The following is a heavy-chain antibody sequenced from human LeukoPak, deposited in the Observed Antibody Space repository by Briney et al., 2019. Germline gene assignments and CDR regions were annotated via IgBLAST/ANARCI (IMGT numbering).Heavy chain of an antibody. CDR2: ISGSGGST. Sequence: GGSLRLSCAASVFTFSSYAMSWVRQAPGKGLEWVSAISGSGGSTYYADSVKGRFTISRDNSKNTLYLQMNSLRAEDTAVYYCAKDLGDILTGPEYYFDYWGQGTLVTVSS. CDR3: AKDLGDILTGPEYYFDY. D-gene: IGHD3-9*01. V-gene: IGHV3-23*01. J-gene: IGHJ4*02. CDR1: VFTFSSYA.